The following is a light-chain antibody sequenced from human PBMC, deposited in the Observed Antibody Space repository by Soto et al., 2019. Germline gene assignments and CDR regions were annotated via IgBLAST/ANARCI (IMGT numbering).Light chain of an antibody. V-gene: IGLV1-40*01. CDR1: SSNIGAGYG. CDR3: QSYDSSLSGWV. Sequence: QSVLTQPPSVSGATGQRVTISCTGSSSNIGAGYGVHWYQQLPGTAPKLLIYTNNNRPSGVPDRFSGSKSGTSASLAITGLLAEDEADYYCQSYDSSLSGWVFGGGTKVTVL. J-gene: IGLJ3*02. CDR2: TNN.